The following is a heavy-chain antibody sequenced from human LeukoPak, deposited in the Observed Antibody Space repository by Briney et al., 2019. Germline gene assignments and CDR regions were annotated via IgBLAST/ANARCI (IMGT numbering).Heavy chain of an antibody. CDR2: INHSGST. J-gene: IGHJ5*02. V-gene: IGHV4-34*01. CDR3: ARGRGARSSRWYNWFDP. D-gene: IGHD6-13*01. Sequence: SETLSLTCAVYGGSFSAYYWSWIRQPPGKGLEWIGEINHSGSTNYNPSLTSRVTISIDTSKNQFSLEMSSVTAADTAVYYCARGRGARSSRWYNWFDPWGQGTLVTVSS. CDR1: GGSFSAYY.